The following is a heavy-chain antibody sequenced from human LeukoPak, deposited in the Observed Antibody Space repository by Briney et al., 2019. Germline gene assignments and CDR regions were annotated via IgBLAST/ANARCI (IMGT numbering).Heavy chain of an antibody. V-gene: IGHV3-30*02. Sequence: GGSQTLPCATCGFTFRRYGMEWPRQAPGKALEGLTFIWHDGSNGNYEDSVKGRFTISRENSKNTVFLQMDSLSNEDTERYYCVKDRGDRRTWVFENWGLGILVTVSS. CDR3: VKDRGDRRTWVFEN. CDR2: IWHDGSNG. J-gene: IGHJ4*02. CDR1: GFTFRRYG. D-gene: IGHD2-15*01.